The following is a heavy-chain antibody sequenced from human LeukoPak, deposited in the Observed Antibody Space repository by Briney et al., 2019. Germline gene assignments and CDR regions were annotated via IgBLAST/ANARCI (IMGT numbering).Heavy chain of an antibody. D-gene: IGHD5-12*01. CDR1: GDSINNYY. V-gene: IGHV4-59*08. CDR3: ARQNSGYDLGPFAY. Sequence: SETLSLTCTVSGDSINNYYWSWIRQPPGKGLEWIAYISYSGSTNYNPSLRSRVTISLDTSKNHFSLKLSSVTAADTAVYYCARQNSGYDLGPFAYWGQGTLVTVSS. J-gene: IGHJ4*02. CDR2: ISYSGST.